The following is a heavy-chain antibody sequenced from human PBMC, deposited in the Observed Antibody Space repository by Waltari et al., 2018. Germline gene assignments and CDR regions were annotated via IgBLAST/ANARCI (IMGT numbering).Heavy chain of an antibody. CDR1: GFIFSSHG. CDR3: AKDGDYSLTEYDAFDV. D-gene: IGHD4-17*01. CDR2: ISFDGKKI. J-gene: IGHJ3*01. Sequence: VQLLESGGGVVQPGGSLRLSCAASGFIFSSHGMQWVRQIPGKGLEWVAFISFDGKKIFDADSVRGRFTISRDNSNNIVFLQMNSLRPEDSGVYYCAKDGDYSLTEYDAFDVWGQGTVVTVSP. V-gene: IGHV3-30*02.